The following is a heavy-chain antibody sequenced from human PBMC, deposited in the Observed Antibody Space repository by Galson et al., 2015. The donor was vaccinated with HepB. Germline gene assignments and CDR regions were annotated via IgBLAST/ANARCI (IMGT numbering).Heavy chain of an antibody. CDR2: ISHDGNYK. Sequence: SLRLSCAASGFIFSSNAMYWVRQAPGKGLGWVARISHDGNYKDYVDPVKGRFTISRDNSKNTVDLQMNSLRAEDTAMYYCAKDLSSGWSFECWGPGTLVTVSS. CDR3: AKDLSSGWSFEC. CDR1: GFIFSSNA. J-gene: IGHJ4*02. V-gene: IGHV3-30*18. D-gene: IGHD6-13*01.